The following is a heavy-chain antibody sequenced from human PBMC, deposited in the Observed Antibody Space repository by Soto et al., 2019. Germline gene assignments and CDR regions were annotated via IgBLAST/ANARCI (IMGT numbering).Heavy chain of an antibody. V-gene: IGHV3-23*01. CDR3: AKARAYGSGSYVYYMDV. Sequence: EVQLLESGGGLEQPGGSLRLSCAASGFTFSSYGMSWVRQAPGKGLEWVSGISGSGGATYYADSVKGRFTVSRDNSKNTLYLQMNSLRAEDTAVYYCAKARAYGSGSYVYYMDVWGKGTTVTVSS. CDR1: GFTFSSYG. CDR2: ISGSGGAT. D-gene: IGHD3-10*01. J-gene: IGHJ6*03.